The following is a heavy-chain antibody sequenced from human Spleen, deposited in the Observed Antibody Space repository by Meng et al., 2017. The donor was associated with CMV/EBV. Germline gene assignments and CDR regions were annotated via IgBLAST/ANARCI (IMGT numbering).Heavy chain of an antibody. J-gene: IGHJ6*02. V-gene: IGHV3-72*01. CDR2: TRNKANSYTT. CDR1: GFTFSDHY. Sequence: GESLKISCAASGFTFSDHYMDWVRQAPGKGLEWVGRTRNKANSYTTEYAASVKGRFTISRDDSKNSLYLQMNSLKTEDTAVYYCANLKLELLYYYGMDVWGQGTTVTVSS. D-gene: IGHD1-7*01. CDR3: ANLKLELLYYYGMDV.